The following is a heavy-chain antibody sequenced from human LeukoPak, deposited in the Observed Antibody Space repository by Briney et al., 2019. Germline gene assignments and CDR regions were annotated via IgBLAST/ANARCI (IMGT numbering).Heavy chain of an antibody. D-gene: IGHD6-13*01. CDR2: IIPIFGTA. CDR3: ARSSIIAAAGPYYFDY. J-gene: IGHJ4*02. V-gene: IGHV1-69*13. CDR1: GGTFSSYA. Sequence: SVKVSCKASGGTFSSYAISWVRQAPGQGLEWMGGIIPIFGTANYAQKFQGRVTITADESTSTAYMELSSLRSEDTAVYYCARSSIIAAAGPYYFDYWGQGTLVTVSS.